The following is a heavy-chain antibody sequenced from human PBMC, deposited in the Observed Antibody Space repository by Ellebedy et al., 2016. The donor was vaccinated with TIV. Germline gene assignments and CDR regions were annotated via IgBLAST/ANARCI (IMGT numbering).Heavy chain of an antibody. CDR1: GYTFTSYY. J-gene: IGHJ4*02. Sequence: AASVKVSCKASGYTFTSYYMHWVRQAPGQGLEWMGIINPSGGSTSNAHHLQGRISMTRDTSTSTVYMELSSLRSEDTAMYYCARSSFGNGYYGSIDYWGQGTLVTVSS. CDR3: ARSSFGNGYYGSIDY. V-gene: IGHV1-46*01. CDR2: INPSGGST. D-gene: IGHD3-3*01.